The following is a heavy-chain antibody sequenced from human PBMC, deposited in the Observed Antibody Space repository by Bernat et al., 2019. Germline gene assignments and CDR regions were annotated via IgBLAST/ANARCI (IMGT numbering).Heavy chain of an antibody. D-gene: IGHD2-21*02. V-gene: IGHV1-2*02. CDR2: INPHSGAT. Sequence: QVQLVQSGAEVKKPAASVKVSCKASGYTFTDYYIHWVRQAPGQGLEWMGWINPHSGATNYAQKFQDRVTMTRDTSTSTAYMELSRLRSEDAAVYYCARDRGDVAIVWGQGTLVTVSS. CDR3: ARDRGDVAIV. CDR1: GYTFTDYY. J-gene: IGHJ4*02.